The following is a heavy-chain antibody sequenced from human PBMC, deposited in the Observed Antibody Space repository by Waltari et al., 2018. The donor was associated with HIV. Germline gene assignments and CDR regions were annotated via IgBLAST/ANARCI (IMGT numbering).Heavy chain of an antibody. D-gene: IGHD2-2*01. V-gene: IGHV3-53*02. CDR1: GFTVSSNY. CDR2: IYSGGST. Sequence: DVQLVETGGGLIQPGGSLRLSCAASGFTVSSNYMCWVRQAPGKGLECVSVIYSGGSTYYADSVRGRFTISRDNSKNTLYLQMNSLTAEDTAVYYCARGVEGYCTSTSCYLLYWGQGTLVAVSS. J-gene: IGHJ4*02. CDR3: ARGVEGYCTSTSCYLLY.